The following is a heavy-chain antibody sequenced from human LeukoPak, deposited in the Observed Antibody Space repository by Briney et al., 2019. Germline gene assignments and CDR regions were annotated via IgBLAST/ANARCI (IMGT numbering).Heavy chain of an antibody. J-gene: IGHJ4*02. CDR3: AKGGRYSSSWYEASYYFDY. D-gene: IGHD6-13*01. Sequence: GGTLRLSCAASGFTFSSYGMHWVRQAPGKGLERVAVISYDGSNKYYADSVKGRFTISRDNSKNTLYLQMNSLRAEDTAVYYCAKGGRYSSSWYEASYYFDYWGQGTLVTVSS. CDR2: ISYDGSNK. CDR1: GFTFSSYG. V-gene: IGHV3-30*18.